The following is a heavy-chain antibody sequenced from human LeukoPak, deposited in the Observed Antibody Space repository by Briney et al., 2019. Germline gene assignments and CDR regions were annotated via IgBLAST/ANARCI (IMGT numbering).Heavy chain of an antibody. CDR1: GASMRTYY. CDR2: IYHSGST. CDR3: ARTNYYGSGSYYPDL. D-gene: IGHD3-10*01. J-gene: IGHJ5*02. V-gene: IGHV4-59*08. Sequence: PSETLSLTCTVSGASMRTYYWSWIRQPPGKGLEWIGFIYHSGSTDYNPSLKSRGTISVDTSKNRFSLKLSSVTAADTAVYYCARTNYYGSGSYYPDLWGQGTLATVSS.